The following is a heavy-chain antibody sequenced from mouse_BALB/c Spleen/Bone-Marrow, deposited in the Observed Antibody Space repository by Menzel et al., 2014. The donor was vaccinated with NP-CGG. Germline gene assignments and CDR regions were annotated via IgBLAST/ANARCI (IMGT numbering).Heavy chain of an antibody. D-gene: IGHD2-12*01. CDR3: ASYRGAY. CDR2: INLSNGRT. V-gene: IGHV1S81*02. J-gene: IGHJ3*01. CDR1: GYTFTSYW. Sequence: VQVVESGAELVKPGASVKLSCKASGYTFTSYWKHWVKQRPGQGLEWIGEINLSNGRTNYNEKFKIKATLTVDKSSSTAYMQLSSLTSEDSAVYYCASYRGAYWGQGTLVTVSA.